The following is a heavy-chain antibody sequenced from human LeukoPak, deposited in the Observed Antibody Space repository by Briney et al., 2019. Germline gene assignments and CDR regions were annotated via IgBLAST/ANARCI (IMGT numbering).Heavy chain of an antibody. Sequence: PGGSLRLSCVASEFPFSAYAMTWVRLTPGKGLEWVSSIGGSGSNTNYADSVRGRFTISRDNSKNTLYLQMNSLRAEDTAVYYCGRDPNGDYVGAFEFWGQRTLVSVSS. CDR2: IGGSGSNT. D-gene: IGHD4-17*01. V-gene: IGHV3-23*01. J-gene: IGHJ3*01. CDR3: GRDPNGDYVGAFEF. CDR1: EFPFSAYA.